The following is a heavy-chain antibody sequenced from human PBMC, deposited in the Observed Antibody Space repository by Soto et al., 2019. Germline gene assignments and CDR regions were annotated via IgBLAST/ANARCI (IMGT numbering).Heavy chain of an antibody. J-gene: IGHJ4*02. CDR2: SNAGNGNT. CDR3: ARGVYCSSTSCYKAPLDY. V-gene: IGHV1-3*02. CDR1: GYTFTSYA. Sequence: RASVKVSCKASGYTFTSYAMHWVRQAPGQRLEWMGWSNAGNGNTKYSQEFQGRVTITRDTSTSTAYMELSSLRSEDMAVYYCARGVYCSSTSCYKAPLDYWGQGTLVTVSS. D-gene: IGHD2-2*02.